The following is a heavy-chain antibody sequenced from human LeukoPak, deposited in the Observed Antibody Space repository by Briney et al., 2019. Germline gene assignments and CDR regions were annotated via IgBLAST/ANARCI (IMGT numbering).Heavy chain of an antibody. CDR3: AKFRPITSVAGTIFHY. D-gene: IGHD6-19*01. J-gene: IGHJ4*02. V-gene: IGHV3-23*01. CDR1: GFTFTNYA. CDR2: ISGNGGST. Sequence: GGSLRLSCAASGFTFTNYAMSWIRQAPGKGLEWVSAISGNGGSTYYADSVKGRFTISRDNSKNTLYLQMNSLRAEDTAVYYCAKFRPITSVAGTIFHYWGQGALVTVSS.